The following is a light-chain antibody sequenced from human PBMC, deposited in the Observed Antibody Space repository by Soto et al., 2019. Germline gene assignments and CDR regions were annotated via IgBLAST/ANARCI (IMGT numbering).Light chain of an antibody. CDR1: SSDVGGYNY. Sequence: QSALTQPPSASGSPGQSVTIACTGTSSDVGGYNYVSWYQEHPGKAPKVIIYEVSKRPSGVPDRFSGYKSGNTASLTISGLQAEDEAEYYCSSYTNINTRACVFGTGTKVTVL. J-gene: IGLJ1*01. V-gene: IGLV2-8*01. CDR3: SSYTNINTRACV. CDR2: EVS.